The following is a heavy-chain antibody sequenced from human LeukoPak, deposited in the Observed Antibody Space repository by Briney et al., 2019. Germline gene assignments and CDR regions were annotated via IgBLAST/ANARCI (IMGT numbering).Heavy chain of an antibody. CDR3: AKTRPLDSSSWSHGDY. CDR1: GFTLSSYA. D-gene: IGHD6-13*01. CDR2: ISGSGDST. V-gene: IGHV3-23*01. J-gene: IGHJ4*02. Sequence: GGSLRLSCAASGFTLSSYAMSWVRQAPGKGLEWVSAISGSGDSTYYGDSVKGRFTISRDNSKNTLYLQMNSLRAEDTAVYYCAKTRPLDSSSWSHGDYWGQGTLVTVSS.